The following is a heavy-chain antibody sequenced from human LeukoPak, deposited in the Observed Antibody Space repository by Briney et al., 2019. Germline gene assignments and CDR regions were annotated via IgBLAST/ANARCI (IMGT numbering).Heavy chain of an antibody. V-gene: IGHV3-74*01. J-gene: IGHJ4*02. CDR2: INSDGNST. Sequence: GGSLRLSCAASGFTFSSYWMHWVRQAPGKGLVWVSRINSDGNSTSYADSVKGRFTISRDNAKNTLYLQMNSLRAEDTAVYYCARDEGTYYYDSSGYYFGSAIDYWGQGTLVTVSS. CDR3: ARDEGTYYYDSSGYYFGSAIDY. CDR1: GFTFSSYW. D-gene: IGHD3-22*01.